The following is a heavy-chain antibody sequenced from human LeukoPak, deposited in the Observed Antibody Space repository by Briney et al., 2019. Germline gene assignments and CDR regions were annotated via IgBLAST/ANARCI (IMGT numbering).Heavy chain of an antibody. Sequence: GGSLRLSCAASGFTFRNYVIHWVRQAPGKGLEWVAVTSSDLNVKLYADSVKGRFTISRDNSRSTLYLQMNSLRPEDTAIYYCVRGQGAHDNWFDPWGQGTLVTVAS. CDR3: VRGQGAHDNWFDP. CDR1: GFTFRNYV. D-gene: IGHD4/OR15-4a*01. V-gene: IGHV3-30-3*01. CDR2: TSSDLNVK. J-gene: IGHJ5*02.